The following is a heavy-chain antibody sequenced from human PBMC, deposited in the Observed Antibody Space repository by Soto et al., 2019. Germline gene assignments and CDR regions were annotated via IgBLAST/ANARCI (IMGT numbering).Heavy chain of an antibody. CDR2: ISYDGSNK. V-gene: IGHV3-30*18. CDR3: AKDFSRWSYGMDV. Sequence: XGSLRLSCSASGCTFSSYGMHWVRQAPGKGLDWVAVISYDGSNKYYADSVKGRFTISRENSKNTLYLQMNSLRAEDTAVYYCAKDFSRWSYGMDVSGQGTTVTVSS. J-gene: IGHJ6*02. D-gene: IGHD2-8*01. CDR1: GCTFSSYG.